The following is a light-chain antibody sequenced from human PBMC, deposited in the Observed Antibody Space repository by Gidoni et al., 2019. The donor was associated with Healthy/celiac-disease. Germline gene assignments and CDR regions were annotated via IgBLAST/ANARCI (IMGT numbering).Light chain of an antibody. J-gene: IGKJ1*01. Sequence: EIVLTQSPATLSLSPGERATLSCRASQSVSSYLAWNQQKPGQAPTLLIYDASNRATGIPARFSGSGSGTDFTLTISSLEPEDFAVYYCQQRSNWPGTFGQGTKVEIK. CDR1: QSVSSY. CDR3: QQRSNWPGT. V-gene: IGKV3-11*01. CDR2: DAS.